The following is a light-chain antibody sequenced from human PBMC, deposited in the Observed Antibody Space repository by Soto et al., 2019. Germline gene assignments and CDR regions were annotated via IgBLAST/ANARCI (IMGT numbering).Light chain of an antibody. CDR2: EVT. CDR3: CSYAGSTTWV. CDR1: SSDVGTYNL. V-gene: IGLV2-23*02. J-gene: IGLJ3*02. Sequence: QSALTQPASVSGSPGLSITISCTGTSSDVGTYNLVSWYQRHPGKAPKLMIYEVTKRPSGVSNRFSGSKSGNTASLTISGLQAEDEADYYCCSYAGSTTWVFGGGTKLTVL.